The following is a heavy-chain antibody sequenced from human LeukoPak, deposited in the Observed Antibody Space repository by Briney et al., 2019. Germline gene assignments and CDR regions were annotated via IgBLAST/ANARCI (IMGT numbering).Heavy chain of an antibody. CDR1: GGSFSGYY. V-gene: IGHV4-34*01. CDR2: INHSGST. Sequence: SETLSLTCAVYGGSFSGYYWSWIRQAPGKGLEWIGEINHSGSTNYNPSLKSRVTMSVDTSKNQFSLKLSSVTAADTAVYYCARRGSSPWGYYYYGMDVWGQGTTVTVSS. J-gene: IGHJ6*02. D-gene: IGHD6-13*01. CDR3: ARRGSSPWGYYYYGMDV.